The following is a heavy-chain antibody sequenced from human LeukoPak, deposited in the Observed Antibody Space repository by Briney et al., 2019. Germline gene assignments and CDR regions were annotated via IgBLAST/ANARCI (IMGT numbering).Heavy chain of an antibody. CDR2: ISSSSRTI. Sequence: GGSLRLSCAAAGFTFSSYSMNLVRQAPGKGLEWVSYISSSSRTIYYADSVKGRFTISRDNAKNSLYLQMNSLRDEDTAVYYCASGTNDFWSGSHYFDYWGQGTLVTVSS. CDR3: ASGTNDFWSGSHYFDY. D-gene: IGHD3-3*01. J-gene: IGHJ4*02. CDR1: GFTFSSYS. V-gene: IGHV3-48*02.